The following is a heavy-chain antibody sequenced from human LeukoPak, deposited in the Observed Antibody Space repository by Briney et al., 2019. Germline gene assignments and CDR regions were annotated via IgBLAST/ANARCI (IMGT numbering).Heavy chain of an antibody. CDR1: GGSFSGYY. V-gene: IGHV4-59*01. CDR2: IYYSGST. J-gene: IGHJ4*02. D-gene: IGHD5-24*01. CDR3: ARGGRRDGYKFDY. Sequence: SETLSLTCAVYGGSFSGYYWSWIRQPPGKGLEWIGYIYYSGSTNYNPSLKSRVTISVDTSKNQFSLKLSSVTAADTAVYYCARGGRRDGYKFDYWGQGTLVTVSS.